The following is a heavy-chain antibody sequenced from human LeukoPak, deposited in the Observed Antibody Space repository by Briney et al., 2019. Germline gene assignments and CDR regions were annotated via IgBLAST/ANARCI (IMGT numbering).Heavy chain of an antibody. CDR2: FDPEDGET. Sequence: ASVKVSCKVSGYTLTELSMHWVRQAPGKGLEWMGGFDPEDGETIYAQKFQGRVTITTDESTSTAYMELSSLRSEDTAVYYCAREGLGYPSDYWGQGTLVTVSS. CDR1: GYTLTELS. D-gene: IGHD2-15*01. J-gene: IGHJ4*02. CDR3: AREGLGYPSDY. V-gene: IGHV1-24*01.